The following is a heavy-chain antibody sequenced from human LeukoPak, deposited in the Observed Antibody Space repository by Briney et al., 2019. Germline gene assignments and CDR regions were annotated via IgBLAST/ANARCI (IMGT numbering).Heavy chain of an antibody. CDR3: AREYGSGSYYNYGSLGNWFDP. CDR1: GGSISSGDYY. J-gene: IGHJ5*02. D-gene: IGHD3-10*01. Sequence: SQTLPLTCTVSGGSISSGDYYWSWIRQPPGKGLEWIGYIYYSGSTNHNPSLKSRVTISVDTSKNQFSLKLSSVTAADTAVYYCAREYGSGSYYNYGSLGNWFDPWGQGTLVTVSS. CDR2: IYYSGST. V-gene: IGHV4-61*08.